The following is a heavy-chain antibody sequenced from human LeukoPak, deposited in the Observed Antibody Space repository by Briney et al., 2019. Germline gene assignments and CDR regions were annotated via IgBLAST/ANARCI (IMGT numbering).Heavy chain of an antibody. Sequence: ASVNVSYKASGYTFTSYGISWVRQAPGQGLEWMGWISAYNGNTNYAQKLQGRVTMTTDTSTSTAYMELRSLRSDDTAVYYCARFQLQYHFDYWGQGTLVTVSS. CDR3: ARFQLQYHFDY. V-gene: IGHV1-18*01. J-gene: IGHJ4*02. CDR2: ISAYNGNT. D-gene: IGHD4-11*01. CDR1: GYTFTSYG.